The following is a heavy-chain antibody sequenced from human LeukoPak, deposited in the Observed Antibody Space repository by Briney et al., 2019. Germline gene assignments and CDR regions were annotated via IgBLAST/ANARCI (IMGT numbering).Heavy chain of an antibody. CDR3: AKEVRGFAGFDY. CDR1: GFIFSTLG. CDR2: ISPERTVK. V-gene: IGHV3-30*18. J-gene: IGHJ4*02. Sequence: GGSLRLSCAASGFIFSTLGMHWVRQAPGKGLEWVAVISPERTVKFHADSVKGRFTISRDNSKNTLYLQMNSLTVEDTAVYYCAKEVRGFAGFDYWGQGTLVTVSS. D-gene: IGHD3-10*01.